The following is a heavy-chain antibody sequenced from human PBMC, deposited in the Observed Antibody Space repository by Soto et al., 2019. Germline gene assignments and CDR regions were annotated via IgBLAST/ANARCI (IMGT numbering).Heavy chain of an antibody. V-gene: IGHV1-69*01. Sequence: QVQLEQSGGEVKKPGSSVKLSCKASGVTFSKFIMTWVRQAPGLGLEWVGGIIPIFGTANYAQKFQGRVTITADESTSTSYLEVSNLRSEDTAVYYCAKVRYSSPMGYYYGMDVWGQGTAVTVSS. CDR3: AKVRYSSPMGYYYGMDV. CDR2: IIPIFGTA. CDR1: GVTFSKFI. J-gene: IGHJ6*02. D-gene: IGHD6-19*01.